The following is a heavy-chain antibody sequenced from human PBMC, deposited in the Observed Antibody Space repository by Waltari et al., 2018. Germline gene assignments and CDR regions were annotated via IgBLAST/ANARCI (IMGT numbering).Heavy chain of an antibody. D-gene: IGHD2-15*01. Sequence: QESGPGLVKPSWTLSLTCAVSGASITNTYLWSWVRQSPGKGLEWIGQVHGSGKTNYNPSFASRLIMSLDTSTNRISLKVTSATAADTATYYCARDRGRGLYLDSWGQGTLVTVSP. V-gene: IGHV4-4*02. CDR1: GASITNTYL. CDR2: VHGSGKT. J-gene: IGHJ4*02. CDR3: ARDRGRGLYLDS.